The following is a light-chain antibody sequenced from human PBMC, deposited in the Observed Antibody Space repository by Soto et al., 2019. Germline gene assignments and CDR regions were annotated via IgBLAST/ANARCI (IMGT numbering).Light chain of an antibody. Sequence: EIVLTQSPGTLSLSPGERATLSCRASQSVRSSLLAWYQQKPGQASRLLIYTASTRATGIPDRFSGGGSGTDFTLTITRLEPEDFAVYYCQQFASWPLTFGGGTRVEIK. CDR1: QSVRSSL. V-gene: IGKV3-20*01. CDR3: QQFASWPLT. CDR2: TAS. J-gene: IGKJ4*01.